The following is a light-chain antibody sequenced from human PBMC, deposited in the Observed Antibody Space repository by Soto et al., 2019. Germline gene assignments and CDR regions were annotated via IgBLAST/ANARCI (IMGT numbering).Light chain of an antibody. Sequence: QSVLTHPASLSGAPVQSITISCTGTSGDVGSYNRVSWYQQHPGKAPKLIIYEVTDRPSGVSNRFSGSKSGNTASLTISGLQAEDEAEYYCSSYTNINTRACVFGTGTKVTVL. J-gene: IGLJ1*01. CDR3: SSYTNINTRACV. CDR2: EVT. V-gene: IGLV2-14*01. CDR1: SGDVGSYNR.